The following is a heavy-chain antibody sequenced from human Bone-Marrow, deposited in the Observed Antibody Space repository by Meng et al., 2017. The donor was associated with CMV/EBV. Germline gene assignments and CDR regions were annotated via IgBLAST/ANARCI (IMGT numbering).Heavy chain of an antibody. Sequence: GESLKISCAASGFTFSSNWMTWVRQAPGKGLEWVANINQDGSEKNYVDSVKGRFTISKDNVENSLYLQMSSLRAEDTAVYYCVRDDRGTTLFDYWGQGTLVTVSS. CDR3: VRDDRGTTLFDY. J-gene: IGHJ4*02. CDR1: GFTFSSNW. D-gene: IGHD3-16*01. CDR2: INQDGSEK. V-gene: IGHV3-7*01.